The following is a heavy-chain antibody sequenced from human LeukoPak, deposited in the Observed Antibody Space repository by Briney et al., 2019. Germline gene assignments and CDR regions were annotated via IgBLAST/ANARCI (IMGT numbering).Heavy chain of an antibody. CDR1: TYTFTGYY. V-gene: IGHV1-2*02. J-gene: IGHJ3*02. CDR2: INPNSGAT. D-gene: IGHD5-18*01. CDR3: ARGSGLWTAFDI. Sequence: ASVKVSCKASTYTFTGYYMHWVRQAPGQGLEWMGWINPNSGATNYAQRFQGRVTMTRDTSISTAYMELSRLRSDDTAVYYCARGSGLWTAFDIWGQGTMVTVSS.